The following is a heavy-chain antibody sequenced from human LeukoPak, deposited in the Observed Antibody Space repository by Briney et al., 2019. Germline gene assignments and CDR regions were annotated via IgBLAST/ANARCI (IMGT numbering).Heavy chain of an antibody. CDR1: GYTFNSYG. CDR2: ISAYNGNT. V-gene: IGHV1-18*01. J-gene: IGHJ4*02. D-gene: IGHD3-9*01. CDR3: AHILTGYYMDY. Sequence: ASVKVSCKASGYTFNSYGFSWVRQAPGQGLEWMGWISAYNGNTNYAQKLQGRATMTTDTSTTTAYMELGSLSPDDTAVYYCAHILTGYYMDYWGQGTLVTVSS.